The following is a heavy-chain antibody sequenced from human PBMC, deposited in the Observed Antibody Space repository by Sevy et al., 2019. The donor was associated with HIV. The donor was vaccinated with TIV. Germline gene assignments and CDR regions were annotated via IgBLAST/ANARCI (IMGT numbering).Heavy chain of an antibody. CDR3: SRYWSSTSCYTVDRKLDY. D-gene: IGHD2-2*02. CDR1: GYTFTNYG. CDR2: ISAYNGNT. J-gene: IGHJ4*02. Sequence: ASVKVSCKASGYTFTNYGINWVRQAPGQGLEWMGWISAYNGNTEYEQNFQGRVTMTTDTSTSTAYMELRSLRSDDTAVDYLSRYWSSTSCYTVDRKLDYWGQGTLVTVSS. V-gene: IGHV1-18*04.